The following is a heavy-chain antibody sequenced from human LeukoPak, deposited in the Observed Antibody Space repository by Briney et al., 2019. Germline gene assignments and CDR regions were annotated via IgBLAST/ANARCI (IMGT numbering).Heavy chain of an antibody. CDR1: GLTFSRYA. CDR2: ISGSGGDI. J-gene: IGHJ5*02. V-gene: IGHV3-23*01. Sequence: GGSLRLSCAGSGLTFSRYAMRWIRQVPGKGLEWVSAISGSGGDIFYTDSVKGRFTISRDNSKNTLYLQMNSLRAGDTAVYYCAKDRFGSGSPNWFGPWGQGTLVTVSS. D-gene: IGHD3-10*01. CDR3: AKDRFGSGSPNWFGP.